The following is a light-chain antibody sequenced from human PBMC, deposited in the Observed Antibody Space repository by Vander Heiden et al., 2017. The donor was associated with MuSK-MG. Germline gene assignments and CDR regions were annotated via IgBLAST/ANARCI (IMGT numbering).Light chain of an antibody. CDR1: QGISSY. CDR2: GTS. V-gene: IGKV1-8*01. CDR3: QQYYSYPRT. Sequence: AIRMTQSPSSFSASTGDRVTITCRASQGISSYLAWYQQKPGKAPKLLIYGTSTLQSGVPSRFSGIGSGTDFTLTISCLQSEDFATYYCQQYYSYPRTFGPGTKVEIK. J-gene: IGKJ1*01.